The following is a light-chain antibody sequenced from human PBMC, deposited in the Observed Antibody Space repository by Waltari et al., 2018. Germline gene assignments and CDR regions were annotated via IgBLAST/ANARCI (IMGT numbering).Light chain of an antibody. CDR2: AAS. CDR3: QQSFSTPYT. Sequence: DVQMTQSPSSLSASVGDRVTITCRASQSISSDLNWYQQKPGKAPKLLIYAASSLQSGVPSRCSGSGSGTYFTLTISSLQPEDFAIFYCQQSFSTPYTFGQGTNLDIK. V-gene: IGKV1-39*01. J-gene: IGKJ2*01. CDR1: QSISSD.